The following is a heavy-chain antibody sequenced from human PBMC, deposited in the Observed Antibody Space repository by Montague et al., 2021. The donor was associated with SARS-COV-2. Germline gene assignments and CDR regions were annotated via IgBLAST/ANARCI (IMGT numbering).Heavy chain of an antibody. CDR1: GFPFSAYW. J-gene: IGHJ5*02. D-gene: IGHD3-16*01. CDR2: IRSDGSAT. V-gene: IGHV3-74*03. CDR3: AKSDYFDP. Sequence: SRRLSCAASGFPFSAYWMSWLRQAPGKGLVWVSRIRSDGSATKYADSVKGRFTISRDNAKNTLYLQMNSLRVEDTGVYYCAKSDYFDPWGQGTLVTVSS.